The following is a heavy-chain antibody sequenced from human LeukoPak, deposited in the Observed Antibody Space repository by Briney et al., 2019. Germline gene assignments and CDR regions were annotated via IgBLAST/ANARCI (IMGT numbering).Heavy chain of an antibody. V-gene: IGHV4-39*01. CDR1: GGSISSSSYY. CDR3: ARSPYYDFSSGYMAWFDP. CDR2: IYYSGST. D-gene: IGHD3-3*01. J-gene: IGHJ5*02. Sequence: SETLSLTCTVSGGSISSSSYYWGWIRQPPGKGLEWIGSIYYSGSTYYNPSLKSRVTISVDTSKNQFSLKLSSVTAADTAVYYCARSPYYDFSSGYMAWFDPWGQGTLVTVSS.